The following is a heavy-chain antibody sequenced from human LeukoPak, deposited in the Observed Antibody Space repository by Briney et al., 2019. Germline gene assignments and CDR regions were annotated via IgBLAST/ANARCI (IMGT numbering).Heavy chain of an antibody. D-gene: IGHD2-15*01. J-gene: IGHJ4*02. Sequence: GGSLRLSCAASGFTFSSYWMHWVRQAPGKGLVWVSRINSDGSSTNYADSVKGRFTISRDNAKNTLYLQMNSLRAEDTAMYYCATSTYCSGGSCYSRTFQYWGQGTLVTVSS. V-gene: IGHV3-74*01. CDR1: GFTFSSYW. CDR3: ATSTYCSGGSCYSRTFQY. CDR2: INSDGSST.